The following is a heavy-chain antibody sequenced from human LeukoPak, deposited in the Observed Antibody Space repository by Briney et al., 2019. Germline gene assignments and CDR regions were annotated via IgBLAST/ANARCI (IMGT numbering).Heavy chain of an antibody. CDR1: GLTFSNDK. Sequence: GASHRLSWASAGLTFSNDKMDSVRQAAGKGLEWVSYISSSGSIIYSSDSVKGRFTISRDNAKNSLYLQMNSLRAEDTAVYYGARDFGYFWGQGTLVTVSS. J-gene: IGHJ4*02. CDR2: ISSSGSII. V-gene: IGHV3-48*03. CDR3: ARDFGYF. D-gene: IGHD3-22*01.